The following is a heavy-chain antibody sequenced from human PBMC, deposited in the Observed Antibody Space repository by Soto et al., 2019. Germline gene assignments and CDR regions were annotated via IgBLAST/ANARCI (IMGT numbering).Heavy chain of an antibody. CDR2: IYHSGST. D-gene: IGHD1-26*01. V-gene: IGHV4-30-2*01. Sequence: TLSLTCAVSGGSISSGGYSWSWIRQPPGKGLEWIGYIYHSGSTYYNPSLKSRVTISVDRSKNQFSLKLSSVTAADTAVYYCARGREEADYYYGMDVWSQGTTVTVSS. CDR1: GGSISSGGYS. J-gene: IGHJ6*02. CDR3: ARGREEADYYYGMDV.